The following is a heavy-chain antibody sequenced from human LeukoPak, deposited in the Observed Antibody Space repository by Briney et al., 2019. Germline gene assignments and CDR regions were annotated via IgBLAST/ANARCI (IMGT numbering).Heavy chain of an antibody. CDR1: GGSISSSSYY. V-gene: IGHV4-39*07. J-gene: IGHJ4*02. CDR3: ARVWGYDFWSGYYTLFDY. D-gene: IGHD3-3*01. Sequence: SETLSLTCTVSGGSISSSSYYWGWIRQPPGKGLEWIGSIYYSGSTYYNPSLKSRVTISVDTSKNQFSLKLSSVTAADTAVYYCARVWGYDFWSGYYTLFDYWGQGTLVTVSS. CDR2: IYYSGST.